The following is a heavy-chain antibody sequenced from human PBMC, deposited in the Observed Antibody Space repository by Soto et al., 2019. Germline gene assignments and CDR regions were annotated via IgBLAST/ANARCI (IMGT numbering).Heavy chain of an antibody. CDR2: IYSGGDT. CDR1: GFSVSSDY. J-gene: IGHJ6*02. CDR3: TRAGSDPGNFYISNYYAMDV. Sequence: EVQLVESGGTSIQPGGSLRLSCAASGFSVSSDYMSWVRQAPGKGLEWVSLIYSGGDTYYADSVKGGFTISRDISSNTIYLHMTSLRADDTAIYYCTRAGSDPGNFYISNYYAMDVWGRGTTVTVSS. V-gene: IGHV3-53*01. D-gene: IGHD3-10*01.